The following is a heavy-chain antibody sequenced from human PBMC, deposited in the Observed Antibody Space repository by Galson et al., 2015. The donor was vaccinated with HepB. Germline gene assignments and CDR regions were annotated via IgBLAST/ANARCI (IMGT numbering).Heavy chain of an antibody. Sequence: PALVKPTQTLTLTCTFSGFSLSTSGMCVSWIRQPPGKALEWLALIDWEDDKYYSTSLKTRLTISKDTSKNQVVLTMTNMDPVDTATYYCARWDLWFGDHAGGYYGMDAWGQGTTVTVSS. V-gene: IGHV2-70*01. CDR1: GFSLSTSGMC. CDR3: ARWDLWFGDHAGGYYGMDA. J-gene: IGHJ6*02. CDR2: IDWEDDK. D-gene: IGHD3-10*01.